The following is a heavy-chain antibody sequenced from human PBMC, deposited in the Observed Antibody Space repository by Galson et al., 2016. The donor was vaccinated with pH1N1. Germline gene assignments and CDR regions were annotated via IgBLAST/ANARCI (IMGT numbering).Heavy chain of an antibody. V-gene: IGHV3-7*01. CDR3: VRAIGGAASY. CDR1: GFSFSDYW. J-gene: IGHJ4*02. CDR2: IKQDGSEI. Sequence: SLRLSCAASGFSFSDYWISWVRQAPGQGLEWVANIKQDGSEIYYVDSVKGRCTISRDNAKNSVSLQMNSLRVEDTGVYYCVRAIGGAASYWGQGTLVTVSS. D-gene: IGHD6-13*01.